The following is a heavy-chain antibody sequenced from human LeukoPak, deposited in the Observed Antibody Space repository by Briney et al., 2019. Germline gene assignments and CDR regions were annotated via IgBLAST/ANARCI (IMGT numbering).Heavy chain of an antibody. CDR1: GFTFSSYA. CDR2: ISGSGGST. CDR3: ANRIAAAGYYYYGMDV. D-gene: IGHD6-13*01. Sequence: GGSLRLSCAASGFTFSSYAMSWVRQAPGKGLEWVSGISGSGGSTYYADSVKGRFTISRDNSKNTLYLQMNSLRAEDTAVYYCANRIAAAGYYYYGMDVWGQGTTVTVSX. J-gene: IGHJ6*02. V-gene: IGHV3-23*01.